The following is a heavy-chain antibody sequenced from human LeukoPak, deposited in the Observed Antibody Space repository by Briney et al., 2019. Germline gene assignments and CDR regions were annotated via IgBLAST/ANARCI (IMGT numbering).Heavy chain of an antibody. CDR2: IYYSGST. CDR3: ARAEGYDSSGYYLY. J-gene: IGHJ4*02. Sequence: SETLSLTCTVSGGSISSSSYYWGWIRQPPGKGLEWIGSIYYSGSTYYNPSLKSRVTISVDTSKNQFSLKLSSVTAADTAVYYCARAEGYDSSGYYLYWGQGTLVTASS. CDR1: GGSISSSSYY. V-gene: IGHV4-39*07. D-gene: IGHD3-22*01.